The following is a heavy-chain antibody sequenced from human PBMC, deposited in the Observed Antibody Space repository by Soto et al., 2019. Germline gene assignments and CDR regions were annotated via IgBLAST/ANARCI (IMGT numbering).Heavy chain of an antibody. J-gene: IGHJ4*02. V-gene: IGHV3-23*01. CDR2: IAGSGGDI. CDR3: AKKYRGTYPFDY. Sequence: GGSLRLSCAASAFTFSSYAMAWVRQAPGKGLEWVSSIAGSGGDISYADSVKGRFTISRDNSKNTLYLQMDSLRAEDTAIYYCAKKYRGTYPFDYWGQGTLVTVSS. CDR1: AFTFSSYA. D-gene: IGHD1-26*01.